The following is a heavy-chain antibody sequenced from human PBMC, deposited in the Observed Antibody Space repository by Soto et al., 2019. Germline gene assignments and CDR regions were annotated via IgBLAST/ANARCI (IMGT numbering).Heavy chain of an antibody. D-gene: IGHD3-10*01. CDR2: ITGGGDVE. V-gene: IGHV3-48*02. CDR3: ASLHSWFGEEAN. J-gene: IGHJ4*02. Sequence: EVHLVESGGALVQPGGSLRLSCAASGFSFSSYSMNWVRQAPGKGLEWVSYITGGGDVEAYADFVKGRFTISRDNAKNSLFLEMNSLTDEDTAVYSCASLHSWFGEEANWGQGTLVTVSS. CDR1: GFSFSSYS.